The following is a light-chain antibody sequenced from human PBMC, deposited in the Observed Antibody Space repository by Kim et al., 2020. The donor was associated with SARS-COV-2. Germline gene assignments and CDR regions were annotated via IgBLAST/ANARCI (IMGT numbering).Light chain of an antibody. V-gene: IGLV2-8*01. CDR3: SSYAGTDNLL. CDR1: SSDVCGYNY. CDR2: EVT. J-gene: IGLJ3*02. Sequence: GQSVTISCTGPSSDVCGYNYVSWYQQHPGKAPNLTISEVTKRPSGVPDRFSGSKSGNTASLTVSGLQAEDEADYYCSSYAGTDNLLFGGGTKLTVL.